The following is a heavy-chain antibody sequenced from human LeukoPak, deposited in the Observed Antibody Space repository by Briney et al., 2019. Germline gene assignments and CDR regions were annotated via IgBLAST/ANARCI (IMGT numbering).Heavy chain of an antibody. V-gene: IGHV3-23*01. CDR3: AKAGADFWSGSNYYGMDV. J-gene: IGHJ6*02. Sequence: GGSLRLSCAASGFTFNTYAMSWVRQAPGKGLDWVSTLSGSGGSTYYADSVKGRFTVSRDNSKNTLYLELNSLRAEDTAVYYCAKAGADFWSGSNYYGMDVWGQGTTVTVSS. CDR1: GFTFNTYA. CDR2: LSGSGGST. D-gene: IGHD3-3*01.